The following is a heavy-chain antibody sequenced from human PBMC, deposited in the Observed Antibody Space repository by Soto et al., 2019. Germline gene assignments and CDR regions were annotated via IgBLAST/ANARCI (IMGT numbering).Heavy chain of an antibody. CDR2: IYYSGYT. V-gene: IGHV4-59*02. CDR3: AGGGMTTVPY. J-gene: IGHJ4*02. CDR1: SSSVSSYY. Sequence: SETLSLTCTVSSSSVSSYYWNWIQQSPGKGLEWIGYIYYSGYTNYNPSLKSRITISVDTSKNQFSLKLSSVTPADTAVYYCAGGGMTTVPYWGQGTLVTVSS. D-gene: IGHD4-17*01.